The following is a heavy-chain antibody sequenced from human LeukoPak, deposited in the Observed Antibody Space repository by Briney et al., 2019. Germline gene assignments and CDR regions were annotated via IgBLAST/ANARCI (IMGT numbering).Heavy chain of an antibody. J-gene: IGHJ4*02. CDR3: ARGGLTVTTPIDY. Sequence: TGGSLRLSCAASGFTFSTYWMHWVRQAPGRGLVWVARISRGGSDITYAGSVKGRFTISSDNAKDTLYLQIDNLSAEDTAVYYCARGGLTVTTPIDYWGQGTLVTVSS. D-gene: IGHD4-11*01. CDR2: ISRGGSDI. V-gene: IGHV3-74*01. CDR1: GFTFSTYW.